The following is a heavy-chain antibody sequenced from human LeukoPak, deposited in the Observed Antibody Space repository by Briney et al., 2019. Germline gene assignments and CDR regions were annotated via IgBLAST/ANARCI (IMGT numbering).Heavy chain of an antibody. D-gene: IGHD2-15*01. V-gene: IGHV3-64*01. CDR2: ISVCGDIT. CDR3: AGAMCYCRMTSCYFDL. Sequence: PGGSLTLSCAASGFTFTEYAIHWVRQAPGKGREYVSAISVCGDITYFANSVKGRFSASRDNSKNTVHLQMGSVRPEDMGVYYCAGAMCYCRMTSCYFDLWAGGTLVPVSS. J-gene: IGHJ4*02. CDR1: GFTFTEYA.